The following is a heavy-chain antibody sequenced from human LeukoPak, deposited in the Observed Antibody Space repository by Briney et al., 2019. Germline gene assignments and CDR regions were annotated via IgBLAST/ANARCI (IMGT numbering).Heavy chain of an antibody. CDR1: GFTFSSYA. CDR2: ISYDGSNK. Sequence: SGRSLRLSCAASGFTFSSYAMHWVRQAPGKGLEWVAVISYDGSNKYYADSVKGRFTVSRDDAKNTLYLQMNSLRAEDTAVYYCARDLGSEGFRWFDPWGQGTLVTASS. D-gene: IGHD1-14*01. J-gene: IGHJ5*02. V-gene: IGHV3-30-3*01. CDR3: ARDLGSEGFRWFDP.